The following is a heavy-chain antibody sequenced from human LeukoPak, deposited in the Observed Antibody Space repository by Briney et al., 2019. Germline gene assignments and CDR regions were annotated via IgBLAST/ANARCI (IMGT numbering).Heavy chain of an antibody. CDR2: ISGKGDAT. J-gene: IGHJ6*03. CDR3: AKDGHKSDWYYYTDV. Sequence: GGSLSLSCADSAFTVSNHAMTCVRQAPGEGLEWLSKISGKGDATWHADCVRGRFTLSRDISKSSLFLQMNSLRAEDTAVYYCAKDGHKSDWYYYTDVWGKGTTVTVSS. CDR1: AFTVSNHA. V-gene: IGHV3-23*01. D-gene: IGHD3/OR15-3a*01.